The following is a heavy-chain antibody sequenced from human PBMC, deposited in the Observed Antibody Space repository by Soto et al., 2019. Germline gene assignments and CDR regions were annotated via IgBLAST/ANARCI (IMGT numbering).Heavy chain of an antibody. Sequence: QITLKESGPPLVKPTQTLTLTCTFSGFSLSTSGVGVGWIRQPPGKALEWLALIYWDDDKRYSPSLKSRLTITKDTSKNQVVLTMTNMDPVDTATYYCAHSFEGVDYGGLGFDYWGQGTLVTVSS. J-gene: IGHJ4*02. V-gene: IGHV2-5*02. CDR1: GFSLSTSGVG. D-gene: IGHD4-17*01. CDR3: AHSFEGVDYGGLGFDY. CDR2: IYWDDDK.